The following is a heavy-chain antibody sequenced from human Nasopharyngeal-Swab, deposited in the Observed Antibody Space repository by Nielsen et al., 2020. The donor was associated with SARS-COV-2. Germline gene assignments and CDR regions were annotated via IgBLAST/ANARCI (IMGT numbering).Heavy chain of an antibody. Sequence: GGSLRLSCAASGLTFTNSWMSWVRQAPGKGLEWVANIKQDGSDKYYVDSVKGRFTISRDNAKNSLELQMNSLRVEDTAVYYCVRSPSSISPGWFDPWGQGTLVTVSS. V-gene: IGHV3-7*01. CDR3: VRSPSSISPGWFDP. J-gene: IGHJ5*02. CDR1: GLTFTNSW. CDR2: IKQDGSDK. D-gene: IGHD1-14*01.